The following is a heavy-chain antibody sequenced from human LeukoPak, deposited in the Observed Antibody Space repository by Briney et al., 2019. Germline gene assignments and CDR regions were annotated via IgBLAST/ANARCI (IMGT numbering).Heavy chain of an antibody. CDR3: ASPDCSSTSCYIWYYGMDV. Sequence: SGTLSLTCAVSGGSISSSNWWSWVRQPPGKGLEWIGEIYHSGSTNYNPSLKSRVTISVDKSKNQFSLKLSSVTAADTAVYYCASPDCSSTSCYIWYYGMDVWGQGTTVTVSS. D-gene: IGHD2-2*02. J-gene: IGHJ6*02. CDR2: IYHSGST. CDR1: GGSISSSNW. V-gene: IGHV4-4*02.